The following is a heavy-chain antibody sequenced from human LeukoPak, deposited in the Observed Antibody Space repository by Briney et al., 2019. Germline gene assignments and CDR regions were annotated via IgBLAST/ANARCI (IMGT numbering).Heavy chain of an antibody. Sequence: GGSLRLSCAASGFTFSSYAMHWVRQAPGKGLEYVSAISSNGGSTYYANSVKGRFTISRDNSKNTLYLQMGSLRAEDMAVYYCARVRRVGANNAPFDYWGQGTLVTVSS. CDR3: ARVRRVGANNAPFDY. D-gene: IGHD1-26*01. J-gene: IGHJ4*02. CDR2: ISSNGGST. V-gene: IGHV3-64*01. CDR1: GFTFSSYA.